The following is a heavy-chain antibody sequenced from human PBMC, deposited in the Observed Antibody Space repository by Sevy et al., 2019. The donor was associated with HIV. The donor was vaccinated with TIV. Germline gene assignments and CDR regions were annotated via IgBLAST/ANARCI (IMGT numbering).Heavy chain of an antibody. CDR3: ARAGYSSGWFFDY. Sequence: GGSLRLSCGASGFTFSNAWMTWVRQAPGKGLEWVAVISYDGSNKYYADSVKGRFTISRDNSKNTLYLQMNSLRAEDTAVYYCARAGYSSGWFFDYWGQGTLVTVSS. J-gene: IGHJ4*02. D-gene: IGHD6-19*01. CDR2: ISYDGSNK. CDR1: GFTFSNAW. V-gene: IGHV3-30-3*01.